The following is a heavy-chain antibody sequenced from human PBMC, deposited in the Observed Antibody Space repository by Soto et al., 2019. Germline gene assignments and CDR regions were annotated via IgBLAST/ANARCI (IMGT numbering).Heavy chain of an antibody. J-gene: IGHJ4*02. CDR3: ARDQEYYDILTGYYTEQFDY. D-gene: IGHD3-9*01. Sequence: GGSLRLSCAASGFTFSSYWMSWVRQAPGKGLEWVANIKQDGSEKYYVDSVKGRFTISRDNAKNSLYLQMNSLRAEDTAVYYCARDQEYYDILTGYYTEQFDYWGQGT. CDR1: GFTFSSYW. CDR2: IKQDGSEK. V-gene: IGHV3-7*01.